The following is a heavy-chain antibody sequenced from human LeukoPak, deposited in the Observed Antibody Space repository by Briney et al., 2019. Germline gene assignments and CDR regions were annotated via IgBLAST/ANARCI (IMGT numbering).Heavy chain of an antibody. D-gene: IGHD1-26*01. CDR3: ARDSVGATRWFDP. Sequence: GASVKVSCKASGYTFTTYGLSWVRQAPGQGLEWMGWISAYNGNTNYAQKLQGRVTMTTDTSTSTAYMELRSLRSDDTAVYYCARDSVGATRWFDPWGQGTLVTVSS. CDR2: ISAYNGNT. CDR1: GYTFTTYG. V-gene: IGHV1-18*01. J-gene: IGHJ5*02.